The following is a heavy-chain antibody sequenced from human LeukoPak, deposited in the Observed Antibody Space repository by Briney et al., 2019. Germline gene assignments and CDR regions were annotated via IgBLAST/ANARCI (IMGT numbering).Heavy chain of an antibody. CDR1: GGSISSSSYY. J-gene: IGHJ5*02. CDR3: ARYSYDILTGYPKGWFDP. CDR2: IYYSGST. V-gene: IGHV4-39*07. D-gene: IGHD3-9*01. Sequence: PSETLSLTCTVSGGSISSSSYYWGWIRQPPGKGLEWIGSIYYSGSTNYNPSLKSRVTISVDTSKNQFSLKLSSVTAADTAVYYCARYSYDILTGYPKGWFDPWGQGTLVTVSS.